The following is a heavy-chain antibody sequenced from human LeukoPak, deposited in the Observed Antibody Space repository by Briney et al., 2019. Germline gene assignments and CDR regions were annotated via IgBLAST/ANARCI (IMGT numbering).Heavy chain of an antibody. CDR3: ARAPEGYNGYDFALRGLDV. D-gene: IGHD5-12*01. Sequence: GGSLRLSCAASGFTFTTYSMNWVRQAPGMGLEWVSSMSSSGSFIYYADSMRGRFTTSRDNGKNSLSLQMNSLRAEDTAVYYCARAPEGYNGYDFALRGLDVWGQGTTVTVS. CDR2: MSSSGSFI. CDR1: GFTFTTYS. V-gene: IGHV3-21*01. J-gene: IGHJ6*02.